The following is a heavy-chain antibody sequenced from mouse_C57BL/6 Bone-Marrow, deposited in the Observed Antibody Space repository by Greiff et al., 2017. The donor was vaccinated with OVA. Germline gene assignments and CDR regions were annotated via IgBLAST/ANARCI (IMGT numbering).Heavy chain of an antibody. CDR1: GFTFSDYG. D-gene: IGHD2-3*01. V-gene: IGHV5-17*01. Sequence: EVKLVESGGGLVKPGGSLKLSCAASGFTFSDYGMHWVRQAPEKGLEWVAYISSGSSTIYYADTVKGRFTISRDNAKNTLFLQMTSLRSEDTAMYYCARRLLTAYYYAMDYWGQGTSVTVSS. J-gene: IGHJ4*01. CDR3: ARRLLTAYYYAMDY. CDR2: ISSGSSTI.